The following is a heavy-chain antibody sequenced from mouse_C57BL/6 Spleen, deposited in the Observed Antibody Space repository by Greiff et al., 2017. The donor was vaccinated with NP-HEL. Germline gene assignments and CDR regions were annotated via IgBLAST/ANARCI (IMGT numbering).Heavy chain of an antibody. V-gene: IGHV5-15*01. D-gene: IGHD2-4*01. Sequence: EVKVVDSGGGLVQPGGSLKLSCAASGFTFSDYGMAWVRQAPRKGPEWVAFISNLAYSIYYADTVTGRFTISRENAKNTLYLEMSSLRSEDTAMYYCARRADYPYAMDYWGQGTSVTVSS. CDR2: ISNLAYSI. CDR1: GFTFSDYG. J-gene: IGHJ4*01. CDR3: ARRADYPYAMDY.